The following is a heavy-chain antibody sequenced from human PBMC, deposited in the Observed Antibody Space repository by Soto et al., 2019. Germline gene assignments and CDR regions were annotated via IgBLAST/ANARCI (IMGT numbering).Heavy chain of an antibody. Sequence: GGSLRLSCAASGFPFSSYVMHWVRQAPGKGLEWVAVISYDGSNKYYADSVKGRFTISRDNSKNTLYLQMNSLRAEDTAVYYCARDLGYCSGGNCNFYYYYGMDVWGQGTTVTVSS. D-gene: IGHD2-15*01. J-gene: IGHJ6*02. CDR1: GFPFSSYV. V-gene: IGHV3-30-3*01. CDR3: ARDLGYCSGGNCNFYYYYGMDV. CDR2: ISYDGSNK.